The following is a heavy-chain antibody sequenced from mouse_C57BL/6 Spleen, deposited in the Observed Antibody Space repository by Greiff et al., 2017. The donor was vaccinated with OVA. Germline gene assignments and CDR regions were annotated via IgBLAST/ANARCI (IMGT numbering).Heavy chain of an antibody. J-gene: IGHJ4*01. D-gene: IGHD1-1*01. V-gene: IGHV1-55*01. CDR3: ARSDYYGSSPYAMDY. Sequence: QVQLQQPGAELVKPGASVKMSCKASGYTFTSYWITWVKQRPGQGLEWIGDIYPGSGSTNYNEKLKSKATLTVDTSSSTAYMQLSSLTSEDSAVYYCARSDYYGSSPYAMDYWGQGTSVTVSS. CDR1: GYTFTSYW. CDR2: IYPGSGST.